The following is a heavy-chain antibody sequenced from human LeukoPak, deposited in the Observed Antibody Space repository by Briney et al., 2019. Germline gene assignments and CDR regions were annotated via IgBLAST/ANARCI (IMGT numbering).Heavy chain of an antibody. Sequence: GGSLRLSCAASGFIFSSYGMHWVRQAPGKGLEWVAVIWYDGSNQYYADSVKGRFTISRDNSKDTLYLQMNSLRAEDTAVYYCARDPSWNTYFDYWGQGTLVTVSS. CDR3: ARDPSWNTYFDY. CDR2: IWYDGSNQ. D-gene: IGHD1-1*01. V-gene: IGHV3-33*01. CDR1: GFIFSSYG. J-gene: IGHJ4*02.